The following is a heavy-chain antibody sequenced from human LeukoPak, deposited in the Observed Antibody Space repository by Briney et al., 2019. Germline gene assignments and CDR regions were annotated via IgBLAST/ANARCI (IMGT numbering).Heavy chain of an antibody. V-gene: IGHV5-51*01. CDR2: IYPDDSRT. Sequence: GESVKISCKGSGYRFTKSWIGWVRQMPGKGLEWLGIIYPDDSRTRYSPSFQGQVTISADKSISTAYLQWTSLKASDTAMYYCARVVFYDFWSGYYFDYWGQGTLVTVSS. J-gene: IGHJ4*02. D-gene: IGHD3-3*01. CDR1: GYRFTKSW. CDR3: ARVVFYDFWSGYYFDY.